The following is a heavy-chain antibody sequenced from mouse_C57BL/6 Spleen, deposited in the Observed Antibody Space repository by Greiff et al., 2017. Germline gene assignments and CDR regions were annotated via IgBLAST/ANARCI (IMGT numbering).Heavy chain of an antibody. D-gene: IGHD3-2*02. J-gene: IGHJ3*01. CDR1: GFTFTDYY. CDR2: IRNKANGYTT. CDR3: ASHPTAQAPFAY. V-gene: IGHV7-3*01. Sequence: EVHLVESGGGLVQPGGSLSLSCAASGFTFTDYYMSWVRQPPGKALEWLGFIRNKANGYTTEYSASVKGRFTISRDNSQSILYLQMNALRAEDSATYYCASHPTAQAPFAYWGQGTLVTVSA.